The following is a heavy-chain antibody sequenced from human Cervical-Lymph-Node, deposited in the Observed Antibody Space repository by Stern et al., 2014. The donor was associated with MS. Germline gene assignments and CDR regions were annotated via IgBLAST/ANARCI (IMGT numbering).Heavy chain of an antibody. V-gene: IGHV1-69*01. CDR2: IMPIIGTA. Sequence: DQLVESGAEVQKPGSSVKVSCRASGGTFSSSDISWVRQVPGQGLELMGGIMPIIGTANYAQKYQGRVTITADESTSTAYMELSSLRSEDTAIYYCALGGFGHYFEYWGQGTLVTVSS. CDR3: ALGGFGHYFEY. J-gene: IGHJ4*02. CDR1: GGTFSSSD. D-gene: IGHD3-10*01.